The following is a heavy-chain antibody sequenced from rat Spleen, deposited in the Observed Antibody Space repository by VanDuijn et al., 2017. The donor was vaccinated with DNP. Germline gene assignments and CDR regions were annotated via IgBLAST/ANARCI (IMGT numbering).Heavy chain of an antibody. Sequence: EVQLVESGGGLVQPGRSLKLSCAASGFTFSDYYMAWVRQAPKKGLEWVASIGYKGSGVYYGGSVKGRVTVSRDNAKSTLYLQMNSLRSEDMATYYCATLGGIIYDFWGQGVLVTVSS. D-gene: IGHD1-11*01. CDR2: IGYKGSGV. J-gene: IGHJ2*01. CDR1: GFTFSDYY. CDR3: ATLGGIIYDF. V-gene: IGHV5-22*01.